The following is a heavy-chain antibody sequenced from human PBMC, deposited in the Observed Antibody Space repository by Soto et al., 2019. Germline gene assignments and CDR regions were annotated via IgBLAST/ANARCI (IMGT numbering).Heavy chain of an antibody. V-gene: IGHV1-8*01. CDR3: ARAVSYGLNAAFDI. J-gene: IGHJ3*02. Sequence: GASVKVSCKASGYTFTSYDINWVRQATGQGLEWMGWMNPNSGNTGYAQKFQGRVTMTRNTSISTAYMELSSLRSEDTAVYYCARAVSYGLNAAFDIWGQGTMVTVSS. D-gene: IGHD3-10*01. CDR2: MNPNSGNT. CDR1: GYTFTSYD.